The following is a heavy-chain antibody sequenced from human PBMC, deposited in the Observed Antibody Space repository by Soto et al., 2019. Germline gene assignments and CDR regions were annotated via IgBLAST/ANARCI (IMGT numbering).Heavy chain of an antibody. J-gene: IGHJ3*02. Sequence: EVQLAESGGGLVQPGGSLRLSCAASGLIVSSTYMSWVRQAPGKGLEWVSVISNGGDTHYADSVKGRFSLSRDISNNTLHLQMSSLRVEDTAVYYCAREPRYCRGGSCSITGDAFDIWGQVTMVTVAS. V-gene: IGHV3-66*01. CDR2: ISNGGDT. CDR3: AREPRYCRGGSCSITGDAFDI. D-gene: IGHD2-15*01. CDR1: GLIVSSTY.